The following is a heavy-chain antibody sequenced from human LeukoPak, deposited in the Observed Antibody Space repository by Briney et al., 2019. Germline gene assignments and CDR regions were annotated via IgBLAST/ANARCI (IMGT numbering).Heavy chain of an antibody. CDR2: IGGSGGST. D-gene: IGHD3-10*01. CDR1: GFTFRTYG. V-gene: IGHV3-23*01. Sequence: GGTLRLSCASSGFTFRTYGISWVRQAPGKGLEWVSTIGGSGGSTYYADSVKGRFTISRDYSKNTLYLQMNSLGAEDTGIYYCAYYYGSGSSLWGQGTLVTVSS. CDR3: AYYYGSGSSL. J-gene: IGHJ4*02.